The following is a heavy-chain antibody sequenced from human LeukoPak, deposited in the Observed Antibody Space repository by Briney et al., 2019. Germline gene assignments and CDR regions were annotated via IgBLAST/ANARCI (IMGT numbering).Heavy chain of an antibody. CDR2: ISGSGGST. Sequence: PGGSLRLSCAASGFTFSSYAMSWVRQAPGKGLEWVSAISGSGGSTYYADSVKGRFTISRDNSKNTLYLQMKSLRAEDTAVYYCAKEGYGDYHYYYYMDVWGKGTTVTISS. CDR3: AKEGYGDYHYYYYMDV. J-gene: IGHJ6*03. V-gene: IGHV3-23*01. CDR1: GFTFSSYA. D-gene: IGHD4-17*01.